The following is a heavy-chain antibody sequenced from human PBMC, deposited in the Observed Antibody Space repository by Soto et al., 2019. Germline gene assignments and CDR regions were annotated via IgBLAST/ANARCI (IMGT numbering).Heavy chain of an antibody. CDR3: ARDAEGINDFDY. V-gene: IGHV3-48*03. D-gene: IGHD2-21*01. Sequence: VQLVEFGVGLVQPGGSLRLSGAASVFTFSHYGMNWARQAPRKGLERVTHVHSGGGTNSYSDAVKGRFIISSDDAKNTLYLQMCSLRAYETAIYYCARDAEGINDFDYWCQGTVVTVSS. J-gene: IGHJ4*02. CDR1: VFTFSHYG. CDR2: VHSGGGTN.